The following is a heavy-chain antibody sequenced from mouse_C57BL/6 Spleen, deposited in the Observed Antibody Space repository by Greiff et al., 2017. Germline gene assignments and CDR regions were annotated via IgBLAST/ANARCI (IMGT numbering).Heavy chain of an antibody. V-gene: IGHV1-19*01. D-gene: IGHD3-2*02. Sequence: VHVKQSGPVLVKPGASVKMSCKASGYTFTDYYMNWVKQSHGKSLEWIGVINPYNGGTSYNQKFKGKATLTVDKSSSTAYMELNSLTSEDSAVYYCARSAQATYAMDYWGQGTSVTVSS. J-gene: IGHJ4*01. CDR2: INPYNGGT. CDR1: GYTFTDYY. CDR3: ARSAQATYAMDY.